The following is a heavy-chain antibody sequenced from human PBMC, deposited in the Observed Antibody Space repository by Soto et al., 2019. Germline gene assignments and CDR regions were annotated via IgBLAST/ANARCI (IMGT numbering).Heavy chain of an antibody. V-gene: IGHV1-18*01. CDR2: ISGYNGNT. Sequence: QVQLVQSGAEVMTPGASVKVSCKASGYTFSNFGLSWVRQAPGQGLEWMGWISGYNGNTNSAERFQGRVTMTTDTSTSPAYMEVRSLTSDDTAGYYCARDKGDGFGWSSSPGMGVWGQGTTVTVSS. D-gene: IGHD5-18*01. CDR1: GYTFSNFG. CDR3: ARDKGDGFGWSSSPGMGV. J-gene: IGHJ6*02.